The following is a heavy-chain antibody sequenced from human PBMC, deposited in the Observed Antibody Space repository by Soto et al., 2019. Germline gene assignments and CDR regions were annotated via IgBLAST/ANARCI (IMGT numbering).Heavy chain of an antibody. CDR1: GFTFSNFA. CDR2: IRGGGGTT. V-gene: IGHV3-23*01. Sequence: GGSLRLSCAASGFTFSNFAMSWVRQAPGKGLEWVQVIRGGGGTTYYADSAKGRFTISRDNSKNTLYLQMNSLRAEDTALYYCAKAMTTPSRPRNYFDYWGQGTLVTVSS. J-gene: IGHJ4*02. D-gene: IGHD4-4*01. CDR3: AKAMTTPSRPRNYFDY.